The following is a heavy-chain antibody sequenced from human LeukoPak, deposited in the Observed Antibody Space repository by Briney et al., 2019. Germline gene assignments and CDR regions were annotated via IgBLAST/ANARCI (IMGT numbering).Heavy chain of an antibody. D-gene: IGHD3-22*01. CDR2: ISSSSSYI. CDR1: GFTFSHVW. CDR3: ARGGNYYDSSGYYYEFFDY. V-gene: IGHV3-21*01. Sequence: PGGSLRLSCTASGFTFSHVWMNWVRQAPGKGLEWVSSISSSSSYIYYADSVKGRFTISRDNAKNSLYLQMNSLRAEDTAVYYCARGGNYYDSSGYYYEFFDYWGQGTLVTVPS. J-gene: IGHJ4*02.